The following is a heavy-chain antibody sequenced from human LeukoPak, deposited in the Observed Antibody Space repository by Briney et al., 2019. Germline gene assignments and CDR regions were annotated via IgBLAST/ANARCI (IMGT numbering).Heavy chain of an antibody. CDR2: IKPDGSDK. J-gene: IGHJ3*02. CDR3: ATISAQTFDI. CDR1: GFSFRSHW. D-gene: IGHD5-24*01. V-gene: IGHV3-7*01. Sequence: GGSLRLSRVGSGFSFRSHWVNWVRQSPGKGLEWVANIKPDGSDKYYVDSARGRFTVSRDNAKNSAFLRMNSLRAEETAIYYCATISAQTFDIWGQGTLVSVSS.